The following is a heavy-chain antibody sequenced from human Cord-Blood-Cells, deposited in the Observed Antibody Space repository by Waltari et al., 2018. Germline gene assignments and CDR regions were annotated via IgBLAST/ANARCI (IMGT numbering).Heavy chain of an antibody. V-gene: IGHV4-59*11. D-gene: IGHD6-13*01. J-gene: IGHJ5*02. CDR1: GGSSRSHY. Sequence: QVQLQESGPGLVKPSHTLSLTCTVSGGSSRSHYCNWIRQPPGKGLEWIGYIYYSGSTNYNPSLKSRVTISVDTSKNQFSLKLSSVTAADTAVYYCARDYRSSWYNWFDPWGQGTLVTVSS. CDR2: IYYSGST. CDR3: ARDYRSSWYNWFDP.